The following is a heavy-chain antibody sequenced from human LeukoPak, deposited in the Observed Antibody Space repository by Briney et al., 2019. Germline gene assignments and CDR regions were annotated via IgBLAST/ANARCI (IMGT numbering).Heavy chain of an antibody. CDR2: FDPEDGET. CDR3: AXXXXXXXXXXXWLPHREGNWFDP. J-gene: IGHJ5*02. V-gene: IGHV1-24*01. CDR1: GYTLTELS. Sequence: ASVKVSCKVSGYTLTELSMHWVRQAPGKGLEWMGGFDPEDGETIYAQKFQGRVTMTEDTSTDTAYMELSSLRSEDTAVYYCAXXXXXXXXXXXWLPHREGNWFDPWGQGTLVTVSS. D-gene: IGHD3-3*01.